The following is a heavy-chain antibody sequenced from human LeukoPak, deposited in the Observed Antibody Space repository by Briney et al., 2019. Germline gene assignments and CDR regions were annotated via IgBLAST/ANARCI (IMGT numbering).Heavy chain of an antibody. Sequence: ASVKVSCKASGGTFSSYAISWVRQAPGQGLEWMGRIIPIFGTANYAQKFQGRVTITTDESTSTAYMELSSLRSEDTAVYYCAISVTMVVTPLRGPWGQGTLVTVSS. J-gene: IGHJ5*02. V-gene: IGHV1-69*05. CDR3: AISVTMVVTPLRGP. D-gene: IGHD4-23*01. CDR1: GGTFSSYA. CDR2: IIPIFGTA.